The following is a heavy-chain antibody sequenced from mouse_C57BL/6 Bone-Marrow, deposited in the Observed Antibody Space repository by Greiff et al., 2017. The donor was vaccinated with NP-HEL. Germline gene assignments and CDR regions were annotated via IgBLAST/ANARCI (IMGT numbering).Heavy chain of an antibody. CDR1: GYTFTSYW. CDR2: IDPSDSYT. V-gene: IGHV1-69*01. CDR3: ANYYGSSPYWYFDV. D-gene: IGHD1-1*01. J-gene: IGHJ1*03. Sequence: VQLQQPGAELVMPGASVKLSCKASGYTFTSYWMHWVKQRPGQGLEWIGEIDPSDSYTNYNQQFKGKSTLTVDTSSSTAYMQLSSLTSEDSAVYYCANYYGSSPYWYFDVWGTGTTVTVSS.